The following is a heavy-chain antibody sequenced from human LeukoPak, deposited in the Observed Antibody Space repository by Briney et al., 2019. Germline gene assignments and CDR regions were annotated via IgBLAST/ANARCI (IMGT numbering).Heavy chain of an antibody. Sequence: GGSLRLSCAGAGFTFSNYGMHWVRQAPGKGLEWVAVISYEGGTTYYADSVKGRFTISRDNSRNTLFLQMDSLRPEDTAVYYCTRDYYGSGDYWGQGTLVTVSS. CDR1: GFTFSNYG. J-gene: IGHJ4*02. D-gene: IGHD3-10*01. CDR2: ISYEGGTT. CDR3: TRDYYGSGDY. V-gene: IGHV3-30*03.